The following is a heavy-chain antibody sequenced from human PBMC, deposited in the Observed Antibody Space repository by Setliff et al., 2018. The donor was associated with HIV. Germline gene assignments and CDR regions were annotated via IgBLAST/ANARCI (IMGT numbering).Heavy chain of an antibody. D-gene: IGHD3-10*01. J-gene: IGHJ6*03. CDR1: GGSISSHY. CDR3: ARDGPLEGSYRYYYYYMDV. V-gene: IGHV4-59*11. Sequence: SETLSLTCTVSGGSISSHYLSWIRQPPGKGMEWIGYIYYSGSTNYNPSLKSRVTISVDTSKNQFSLKLRSVTAADTAVYYCARDGPLEGSYRYYYYYMDVWGKGTTVTVSS. CDR2: IYYSGST.